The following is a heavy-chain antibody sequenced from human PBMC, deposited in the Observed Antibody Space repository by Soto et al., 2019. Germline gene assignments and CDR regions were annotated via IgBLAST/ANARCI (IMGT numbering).Heavy chain of an antibody. D-gene: IGHD6-19*01. Sequence: QVQLVESGGGVVQPGRSLRLSCAASGFTFSSYGMHWVRQAPGKGLEWVAVIWYDGSNKYYADSVKGRFTISRDNSKNPLYLQMHSLRAEDTAVYYCARSGEWLRLGWFDPWGQGTLVTVSS. J-gene: IGHJ5*02. CDR1: GFTFSSYG. CDR2: IWYDGSNK. V-gene: IGHV3-33*01. CDR3: ARSGEWLRLGWFDP.